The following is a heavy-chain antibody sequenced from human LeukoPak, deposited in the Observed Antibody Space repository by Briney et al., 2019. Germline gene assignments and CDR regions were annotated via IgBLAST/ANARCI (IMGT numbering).Heavy chain of an antibody. D-gene: IGHD2-15*01. CDR3: ARGSSVVGLD. CDR2: IKSDGSST. V-gene: IGHV3-74*01. Sequence: GGSLRLSCAASGFTFSSYWMHWVRQAPGKGLVWVSRIKSDGSSTSYADSVKGRFTSSRDNAKNTLYLQMNSLRAKDTAVYYCARGSSVVGLDWGQGTLVTVSS. CDR1: GFTFSSYW. J-gene: IGHJ4*02.